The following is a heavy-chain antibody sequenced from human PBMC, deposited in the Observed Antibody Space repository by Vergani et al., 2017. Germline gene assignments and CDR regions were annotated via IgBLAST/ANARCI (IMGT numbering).Heavy chain of an antibody. J-gene: IGHJ6*02. V-gene: IGHV3-48*04. CDR3: ARDRYGDYGMDV. CDR2: ISSSSSSYI. CDR1: GFTFSTYS. Sequence: EVQLVESGGGLVQPGGSLRLSCAASGFTFSTYSMHWVRQAPGKGLEWVSYISSSSSSYIYYADSVKGRFTISRDNAKNSLYLQMNSLRAEDTDVYDCARDRYGDYGMDVWGQGTTVTVSS. D-gene: IGHD4-17*01.